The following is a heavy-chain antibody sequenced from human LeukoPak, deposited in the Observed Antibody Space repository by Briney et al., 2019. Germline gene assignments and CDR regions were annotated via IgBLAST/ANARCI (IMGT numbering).Heavy chain of an antibody. D-gene: IGHD3-22*01. CDR1: GFTFSSYG. CDR2: IWYDGSNK. Sequence: GGSLRLSWAASGFTFSSYGMHWVRQAPGKGLEWVAVIWYDGSNKYYADSVKGRFTISRDNSKNTLYLQMNSLRAEDTAVYYCARGAYYYDSSGGRFDYWGQGTLVTVSS. CDR3: ARGAYYYDSSGGRFDY. J-gene: IGHJ4*02. V-gene: IGHV3-33*01.